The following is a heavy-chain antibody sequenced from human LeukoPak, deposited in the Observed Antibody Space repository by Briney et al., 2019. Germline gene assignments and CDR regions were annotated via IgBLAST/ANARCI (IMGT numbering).Heavy chain of an antibody. D-gene: IGHD3-10*01. CDR1: GFTFSSFS. Sequence: GGSLRLSCAASGFTFSSFSMNWVRQAPGKGLEWVSSISSTSTYIYYADSLRGRLTISRDNAKNSLYLQMSRLRGQYTAVYYCAREMGYMVRGVLPSDYWGQGTLVTVSS. J-gene: IGHJ4*02. CDR3: AREMGYMVRGVLPSDY. V-gene: IGHV3-21*01. CDR2: ISSTSTYI.